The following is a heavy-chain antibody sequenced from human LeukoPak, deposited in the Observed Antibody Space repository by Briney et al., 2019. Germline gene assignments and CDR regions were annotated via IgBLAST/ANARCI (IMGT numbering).Heavy chain of an antibody. Sequence: ASVKVSCKASGYTFTSYYMHWVGQAGGQGVEGMGIINPSGGSTSYAQKFQGRVTMTRDTSTSTVYMELSSLRSEDTAVYYCARDGSKSGVAAAPNYYFDYWGQGTLVTVSS. D-gene: IGHD6-13*01. CDR2: INPSGGST. CDR1: GYTFTSYY. CDR3: ARDGSKSGVAAAPNYYFDY. V-gene: IGHV1-46*01. J-gene: IGHJ4*02.